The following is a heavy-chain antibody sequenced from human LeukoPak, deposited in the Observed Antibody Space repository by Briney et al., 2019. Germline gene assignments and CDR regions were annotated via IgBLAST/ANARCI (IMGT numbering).Heavy chain of an antibody. Sequence: PGGSLRLSCAASGFTVSSNYMSWVRQAPGKGLEWVGRIKSKVNGGTTDYAAPVKGRFTISRDDEKKTAYLQMNSLITEDTAVYYCATGGYYFDYWGQGTLVTVSS. CDR2: IKSKVNGGTT. CDR1: GFTVSSNY. J-gene: IGHJ4*02. V-gene: IGHV3-15*01. CDR3: ATGGYYFDY.